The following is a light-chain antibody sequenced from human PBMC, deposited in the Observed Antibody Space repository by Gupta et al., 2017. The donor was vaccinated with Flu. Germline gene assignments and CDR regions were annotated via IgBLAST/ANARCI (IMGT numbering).Light chain of an antibody. V-gene: IGLV2-8*01. CDR1: SSDVGGYNY. CDR2: EVS. CDR3: SSYAGSNTVV. Sequence: QSALTQPPSASGSPGQSVTISCTGTSSDVGGYNYVSWYQQHPGKAPKLMIYEVSKRPSGVPDRFSGSKSGNTASLTVSGLQAEDEADYYCSSYAGSNTVVFGGGTKLTDL. J-gene: IGLJ2*01.